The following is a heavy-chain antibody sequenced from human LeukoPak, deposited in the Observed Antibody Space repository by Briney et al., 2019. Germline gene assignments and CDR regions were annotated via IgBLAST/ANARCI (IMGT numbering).Heavy chain of an antibody. J-gene: IGHJ4*02. V-gene: IGHV4-31*03. Sequence: SETLSLTCTVSGGSISSGGYYWSWIRQHPGKGLEWLGYIYYSGSTYYNPSLKSRVTISVDTSKNQFSLKLSSVTAADTAVYYCARVWPYSGSYYFDYWGQGTLVTVSS. CDR2: IYYSGST. CDR3: ARVWPYSGSYYFDY. D-gene: IGHD1-26*01. CDR1: GGSISSGGYY.